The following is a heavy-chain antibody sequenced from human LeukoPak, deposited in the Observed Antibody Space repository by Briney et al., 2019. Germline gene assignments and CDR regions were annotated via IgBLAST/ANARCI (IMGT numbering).Heavy chain of an antibody. CDR1: AFTFSTYN. D-gene: IGHD3-9*01. V-gene: IGHV3-21*01. CDR2: ISPTGGYI. Sequence: PGGSLRLSCAASAFTFSTYNINWVRQAPGKGLDWVSSISPTGGYIYYADSVKGRFTISRDNAKNSLFLQMNSLRVEDTAVYYCATQLRYFDWLLPFDYWGQGTLVTVSS. J-gene: IGHJ4*02. CDR3: ATQLRYFDWLLPFDY.